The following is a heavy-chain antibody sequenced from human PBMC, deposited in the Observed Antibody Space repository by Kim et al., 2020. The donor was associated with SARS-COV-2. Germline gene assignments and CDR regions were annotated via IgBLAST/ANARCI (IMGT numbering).Heavy chain of an antibody. Sequence: ASVKVSCKVSGYTLTELSMHWVRQAPGKGLEWMGGFDPEGGETIYAQKFQGRVTMTEDTSTDTAYMELSSLRSEDTAVYYCATGVAAAGPPDDYYYYCGMDVWGQGTMVTVS. J-gene: IGHJ6*02. V-gene: IGHV1-24*01. CDR3: ATGVAAAGPPDDYYYYCGMDV. CDR2: FDPEGGET. D-gene: IGHD6-13*01. CDR1: GYTLTELS.